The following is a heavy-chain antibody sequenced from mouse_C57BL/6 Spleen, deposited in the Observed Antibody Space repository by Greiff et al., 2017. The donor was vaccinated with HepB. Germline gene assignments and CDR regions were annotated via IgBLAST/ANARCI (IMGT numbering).Heavy chain of an antibody. V-gene: IGHV14-4*01. CDR2: IDPENGDT. CDR3: TLGYYGSSPDY. CDR1: GFNIKDDY. Sequence: EVQLQQSGAELVRPGASVKLSCTASGFNIKDDYMHWVKQRPEQGLEWIGWIDPENGDTEYASKFQGKATITADTSSNTAYLQLSSLTSEDTAVYYYTLGYYGSSPDYWGQGTTLTVSS. J-gene: IGHJ2*01. D-gene: IGHD1-1*01.